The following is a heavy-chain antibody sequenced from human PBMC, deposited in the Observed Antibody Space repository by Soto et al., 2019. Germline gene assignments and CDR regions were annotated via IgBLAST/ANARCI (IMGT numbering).Heavy chain of an antibody. V-gene: IGHV1-69*13. J-gene: IGHJ4*02. CDR3: AREWFSSGWFDY. Sequence: SVKVSCKASGGTFSSYAISWVRQAPGQGLEWMGGIIPIFGTANYAQKFQGRVTITADESTSTAYMELSSLRSEDTAVYYCAREWFSSGWFDYWGQGTLVTVSS. CDR2: IIPIFGTA. CDR1: GGTFSSYA. D-gene: IGHD6-19*01.